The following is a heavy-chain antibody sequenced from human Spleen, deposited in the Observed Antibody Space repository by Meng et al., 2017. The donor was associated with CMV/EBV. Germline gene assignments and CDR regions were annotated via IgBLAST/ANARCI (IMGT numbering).Heavy chain of an antibody. V-gene: IGHV1-69*10. D-gene: IGHD5-18*01. CDR3: AREGRSTQGYGYYYYGMDV. J-gene: IGHJ6*02. CDR1: GGTFSSYA. CDR2: IIPILGIA. Sequence: SVKVSCKASGGTFSSYAISWVRQAPGQGLEWMGGIIPILGIANYAQKFQGRVTITADKSTSTAYMELSSLRSDDTAVYYCAREGRSTQGYGYYYYGMDVWGQGTTVTVSS.